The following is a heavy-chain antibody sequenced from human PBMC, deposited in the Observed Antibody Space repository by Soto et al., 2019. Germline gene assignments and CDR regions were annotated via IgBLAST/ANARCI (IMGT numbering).Heavy chain of an antibody. V-gene: IGHV1-69*06. CDR1: GDIFSNYA. CDR3: ARSELLGAADL. J-gene: IGHJ5*02. Sequence: QVQLVQSGAEVKKPGSSVKVSCKTSGDIFSNYAITWVRQAPGQGLEWMGGIILMFNSANYAQKFQGRVTIIAVKSTSTVYTELSSITSEHTAVYSCARSELLGAADLWRQGTLVTVSS. CDR2: IILMFNSA. D-gene: IGHD1-26*01.